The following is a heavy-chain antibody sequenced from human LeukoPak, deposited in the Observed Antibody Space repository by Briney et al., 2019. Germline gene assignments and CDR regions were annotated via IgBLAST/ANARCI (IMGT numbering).Heavy chain of an antibody. D-gene: IGHD6-19*01. J-gene: IGHJ4*02. CDR2: IKSKTDGGTT. Sequence: PGGSLRLSCAAFGFTFSNAWMSWVRQAPGKGLEWVGRIKSKTDGGTTDYAAPVKGRFTISRDDSKNTLYLQMNSLKTEDTAVYYCTTDGSGWYMGYYFDYWGQGTLVTVSS. CDR1: GFTFSNAW. CDR3: TTDGSGWYMGYYFDY. V-gene: IGHV3-15*01.